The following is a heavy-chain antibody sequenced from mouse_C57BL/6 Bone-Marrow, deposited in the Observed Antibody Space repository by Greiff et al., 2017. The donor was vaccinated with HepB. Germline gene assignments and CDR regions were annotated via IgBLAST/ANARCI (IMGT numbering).Heavy chain of an antibody. V-gene: IGHV1-53*01. CDR1: GYTFTSYW. Sequence: QVQLKQPGTELVKPGASVKLSCKASGYTFTSYWMHWVKQRPGQGLEWIGNINPSNGGTNYNEKFKSKATLTVDKSSSTAYMQLSSLTSEDSAVYYCARILWLRRGDWYFDVWGTGTTVTVSS. CDR2: INPSNGGT. D-gene: IGHD2-2*01. CDR3: ARILWLRRGDWYFDV. J-gene: IGHJ1*03.